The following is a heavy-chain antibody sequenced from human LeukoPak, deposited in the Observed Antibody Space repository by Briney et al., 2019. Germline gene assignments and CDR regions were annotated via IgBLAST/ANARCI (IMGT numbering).Heavy chain of an antibody. D-gene: IGHD3-10*01. V-gene: IGHV3-53*05. CDR1: GFTVSSNY. Sequence: GGSLRLSCAASGFTVSSNYMSWVRQAPGKGLEWVSVIYSGGSTYYADSVKGRFTISRDNSKNTLYLQMNSLRAEDTAVYYCAKPQDLWFGESGGFDYWGQGTLVTVSS. J-gene: IGHJ4*02. CDR3: AKPQDLWFGESGGFDY. CDR2: IYSGGST.